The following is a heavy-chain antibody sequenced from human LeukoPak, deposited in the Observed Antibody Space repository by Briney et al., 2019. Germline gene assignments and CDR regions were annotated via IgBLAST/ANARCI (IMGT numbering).Heavy chain of an antibody. Sequence: GASVKVSCKASGYTLTAYYIYWVRQAPGQGLEWMGRINPNNGGTDYAQNFQGRVTMTRDTSISTAYMELSSLRSDDTAVYYCARGYCSGGTCYLVENWLDPWGQGTLVTVSS. CDR3: ARGYCSGGTCYLVENWLDP. V-gene: IGHV1-2*06. CDR2: INPNNGGT. D-gene: IGHD2-15*01. J-gene: IGHJ5*02. CDR1: GYTLTAYY.